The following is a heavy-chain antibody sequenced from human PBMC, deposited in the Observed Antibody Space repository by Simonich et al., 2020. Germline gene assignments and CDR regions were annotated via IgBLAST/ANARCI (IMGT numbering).Heavy chain of an antibody. J-gene: IGHJ3*02. V-gene: IGHV3-21*01. CDR3: AREIEAGNAFDI. Sequence: EVQLVESGGGLVKPGGSLRLSCAASGFTFSSYSMNWVRQAPGKGLEWVAYISSSSSYIYYADSVKGRFTISRDNAKNSLYLQMNSLRAEDTAVYYCAREIEAGNAFDIWGQGTMVTVSS. CDR2: ISSSSSYI. CDR1: GFTFSSYS.